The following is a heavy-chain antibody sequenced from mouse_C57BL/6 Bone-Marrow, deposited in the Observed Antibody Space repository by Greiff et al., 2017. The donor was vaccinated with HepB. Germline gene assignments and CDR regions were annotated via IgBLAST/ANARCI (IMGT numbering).Heavy chain of an antibody. V-gene: IGHV1-42*01. J-gene: IGHJ2*01. D-gene: IGHD1-1*01. CDR2: INPSTGGT. Sequence: VQLKESGPELVKPGASVKISCKASGYSFTGYYMNWVKQSPEKSLEWIGEINPSTGGTTYNQKFKAKATLTVDKSSSTAYMQRKSLTSEDSAVYYCARSPVVAHFDNWGQGTTLTVSS. CDR1: GYSFTGYY. CDR3: ARSPVVAHFDN.